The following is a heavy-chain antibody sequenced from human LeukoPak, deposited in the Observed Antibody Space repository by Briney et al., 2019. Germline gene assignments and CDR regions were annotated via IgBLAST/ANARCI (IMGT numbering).Heavy chain of an antibody. J-gene: IGHJ5*02. CDR1: GFNFDDYA. V-gene: IGHV3-9*01. CDR2: ISWNNGSI. CDR3: ARDREVLPEGEIDR. D-gene: IGHD2-21*01. Sequence: GGSLRLSCAASGFNFDDYAMYWVRQVPGKGLEWVSGISWNNGSIGYADSVKGRFTISRDSGKKSLYLQMNSLRPEDTALYYCARDREVLPEGEIDRWGQGTLVTVSS.